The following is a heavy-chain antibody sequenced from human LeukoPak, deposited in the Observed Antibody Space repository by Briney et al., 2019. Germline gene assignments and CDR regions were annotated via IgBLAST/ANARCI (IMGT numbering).Heavy chain of an antibody. J-gene: IGHJ4*02. V-gene: IGHV3-30*03. CDR2: ISDDGRNK. Sequence: GGSLRLSCVASGFTFRSHAMHWVRQAPGKGLEWVAVISDDGRNKYYADSVKGRFTISRDNSKNTLSLQMNSLRDEDTAIYYCARGRVRSHRTAPEYWGQGTLVTVSS. D-gene: IGHD1-1*01. CDR3: ARGRVRSHRTAPEY. CDR1: GFTFRSHA.